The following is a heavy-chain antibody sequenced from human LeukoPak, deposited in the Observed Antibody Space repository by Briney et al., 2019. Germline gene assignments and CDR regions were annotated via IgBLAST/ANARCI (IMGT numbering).Heavy chain of an antibody. CDR3: ARYDYYYGMDV. CDR2: LSGSGYNT. J-gene: IGHJ6*02. CDR1: GFTFSSHA. V-gene: IGHV3-23*01. Sequence: GGSLRLSCAASGFTFSSHALSWVRQAPGKGLEWVSSLSGSGYNTYYADSVKGRFTISRDNSKNTLYLQMNSLRAEDTAVYYCARYDYYYGMDVWGQGTTVTVSS.